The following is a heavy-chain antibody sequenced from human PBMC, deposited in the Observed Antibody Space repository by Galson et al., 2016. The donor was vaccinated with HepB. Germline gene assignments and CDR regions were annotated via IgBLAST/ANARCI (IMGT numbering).Heavy chain of an antibody. Sequence: SVKVSCKASGYTITSYYMHWVRQAPGQGLEWMGVIYPSGVTTNYSQRFRGRVTMTRDTSTNTVYMELSSLRSEDTAVYYCVREGLPEVKYFDYWGQGTLVTVSS. CDR1: GYTITSYY. CDR2: IYPSGVTT. J-gene: IGHJ4*02. D-gene: IGHD2-2*01. CDR3: VREGLPEVKYFDY. V-gene: IGHV1-46*01.